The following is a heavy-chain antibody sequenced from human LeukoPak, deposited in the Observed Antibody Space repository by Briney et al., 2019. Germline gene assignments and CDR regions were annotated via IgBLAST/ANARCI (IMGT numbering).Heavy chain of an antibody. CDR2: INPTGGSI. CDR1: GYTFTSYD. Sequence: ASLKVSCKASGYTFTSYDIHWVRQAPVQRLEWMGIINPTGGSISYAQNFQGRVTMTRDTSTSTVYMELRSLRSEDTAVYYCARDRGYCSGGSCYTDYWGQGTLVTVSS. D-gene: IGHD2-15*01. V-gene: IGHV1-46*01. J-gene: IGHJ4*02. CDR3: ARDRGYCSGGSCYTDY.